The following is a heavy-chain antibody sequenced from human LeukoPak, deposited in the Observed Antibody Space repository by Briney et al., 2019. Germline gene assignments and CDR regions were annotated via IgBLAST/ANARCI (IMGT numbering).Heavy chain of an antibody. J-gene: IGHJ4*02. Sequence: ASVKVSCKASGYTFTSYGISWVRQAPGQGLEWMGWTSAYNGNTKYAQKLQGRVTMTTDTSTSTAYMELRSLRSDDTAVYYCARDPGLLWFGELSFDYWGQGTLVTVSS. D-gene: IGHD3-10*01. V-gene: IGHV1-18*01. CDR3: ARDPGLLWFGELSFDY. CDR1: GYTFTSYG. CDR2: TSAYNGNT.